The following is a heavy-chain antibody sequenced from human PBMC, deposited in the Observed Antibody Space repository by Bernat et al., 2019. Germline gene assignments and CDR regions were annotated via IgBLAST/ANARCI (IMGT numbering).Heavy chain of an antibody. CDR1: GYTFTSYG. CDR2: ISAYNGNT. J-gene: IGHJ6*02. V-gene: IGHV1-18*01. D-gene: IGHD2-2*01. Sequence: QVQLVQSGAEVKKPGASVKVSCKASGYTFTSYGISWVRQAPGQGLEWMGWISAYNGNTNYAQKLQGRVTMTTDTSTSTAYMELRSLRSDDTAVYYCARISIGYCSSTSCYVLYYYGMDVWGQGTTVTVSS. CDR3: ARISIGYCSSTSCYVLYYYGMDV.